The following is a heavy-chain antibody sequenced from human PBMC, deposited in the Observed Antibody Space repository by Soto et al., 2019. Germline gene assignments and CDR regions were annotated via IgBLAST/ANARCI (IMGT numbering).Heavy chain of an antibody. CDR2: IYPGDSDT. CDR1: GYSFTSYW. D-gene: IGHD3-22*01. V-gene: IGHV5-51*01. J-gene: IGHJ6*02. CDR3: ARSTYYYDSSGYYPNYYGMDV. Sequence: LGESLKISCKGSGYSFTSYWIGWVRQMPGKGLEWMGIIYPGDSDTRYSPSFQGQVTISADKSISTAYLQWSSLKASDTAMYYCARSTYYYDSSGYYPNYYGMDVWGQGTTVTVSS.